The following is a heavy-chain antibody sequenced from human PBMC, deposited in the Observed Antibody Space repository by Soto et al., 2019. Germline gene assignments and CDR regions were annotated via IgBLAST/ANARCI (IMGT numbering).Heavy chain of an antibody. CDR2: IYYSGST. D-gene: IGHD3-10*01. CDR1: GGSISSYY. J-gene: IGHJ4*02. CDR3: ARLWGWFGDY. V-gene: IGHV4-59*08. Sequence: QVQLQESGPGLVKPSETLSLTCTVSGGSISSYYWSWIRQPPGKGLEWIGYIYYSGSTNYNPSLKSRVTISVDTSKNPFSLKLSSVTAADTDGSSSARLWGWFGDYWGQGTLVTVSS.